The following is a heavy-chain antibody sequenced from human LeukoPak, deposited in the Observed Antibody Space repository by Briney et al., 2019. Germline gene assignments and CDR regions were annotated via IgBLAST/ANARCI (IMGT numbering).Heavy chain of an antibody. CDR1: GGSINSYY. CDR2: IYYRGST. CDR3: ARGPTRYYFDY. V-gene: IGHV4-59*01. J-gene: IGHJ4*02. Sequence: SETLSLTCTVSGGSINSYYWSWIRQPPGKGLEWIGYIYYRGSTNYNPSLKSRVTISVDTSKDQFSLKLSSVAAADTAVYYCARGPTRYYFDYWGQGTLVTVSS. D-gene: IGHD1-1*01.